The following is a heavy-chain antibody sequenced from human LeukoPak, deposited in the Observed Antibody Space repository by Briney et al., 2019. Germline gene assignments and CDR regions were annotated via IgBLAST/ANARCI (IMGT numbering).Heavy chain of an antibody. CDR3: ARDAADRFWGSYRHLGTCFDY. CDR2: ISAYNGNT. CDR1: GYTFTSYG. D-gene: IGHD3-16*02. J-gene: IGHJ4*02. Sequence: ASVKVSCKASGYTFTSYGISWVRQAPGQGLEWMGWISAYNGNTNYAQKLQGRVTMTTDTSTSTAYMELRSLRSDDTAVYYCARDAADRFWGSYRHLGTCFDYWGQGTLVTVSS. V-gene: IGHV1-18*01.